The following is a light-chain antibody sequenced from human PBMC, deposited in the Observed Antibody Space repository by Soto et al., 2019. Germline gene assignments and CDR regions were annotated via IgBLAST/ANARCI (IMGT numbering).Light chain of an antibody. CDR1: HSISCW. CDR2: KAS. V-gene: IGKV1-5*03. Sequence: DIQMTQSPSTLSAGVGDRVTITSRASHSISCWLAWYQQKSGKAHKFLIYKASSLESGAPSRFSGSGPGTEFALTISSLQPDDFASYYCQQYSSYPTYGHGTKVEIK. CDR3: QQYSSYPT. J-gene: IGKJ1*01.